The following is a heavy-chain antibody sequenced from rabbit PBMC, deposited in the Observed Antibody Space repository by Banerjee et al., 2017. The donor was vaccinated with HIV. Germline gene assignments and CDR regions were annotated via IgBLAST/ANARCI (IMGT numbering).Heavy chain of an antibody. Sequence: QEHLVESGGGLVTLGGSLKLTCKASGFDFSSYYMNWVRQAPGKGLEWIGIISAGKGSTDYASWVNGRFTISKTSSTTVTLQMTSLTAADTATYFCARDLGGDSDFDLWGPGTLVTVS. D-gene: IGHD7-1*01. V-gene: IGHV1S45*01. CDR2: ISAGKGST. J-gene: IGHJ4*01. CDR1: GFDFSSYYM. CDR3: ARDLGGDSDFDL.